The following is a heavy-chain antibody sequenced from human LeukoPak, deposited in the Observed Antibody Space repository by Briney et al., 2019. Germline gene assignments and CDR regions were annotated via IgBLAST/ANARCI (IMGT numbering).Heavy chain of an antibody. J-gene: IGHJ3*02. CDR1: GYTFTGYY. CDR2: INPSGGST. D-gene: IGHD6-13*01. Sequence: ASVKVSCKASGYTFTGYYMHWVRQAPGQGLEWMGIINPSGGSTSYAQKFQGRVTMTRDRSTSTVYMNLSSLRSEDTAVYYCARESGIRWEGGQQLVKDGAFDIWGQGTMVTVSS. CDR3: ARESGIRWEGGQQLVKDGAFDI. V-gene: IGHV1-46*01.